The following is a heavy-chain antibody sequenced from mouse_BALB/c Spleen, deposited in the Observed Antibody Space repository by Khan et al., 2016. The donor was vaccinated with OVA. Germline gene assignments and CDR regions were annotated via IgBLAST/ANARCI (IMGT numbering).Heavy chain of an antibody. Sequence: QIQLLQSGAELKKPGATVKISCKASGYTFSNYWMNWVKQAPGKGLKWIGWINPYTGKQNYANDFKGRFTFSSETSASTAYLQLNNLTYEDTAIFCGKRVGYSGTMDYWGQGTLVTVS. CDR3: KRVGYSGTMDY. V-gene: IGHV9-3-1*01. CDR1: GYTFSNYW. J-gene: IGHJ4*01. D-gene: IGHD2-14*01. CDR2: INPYTGKQ.